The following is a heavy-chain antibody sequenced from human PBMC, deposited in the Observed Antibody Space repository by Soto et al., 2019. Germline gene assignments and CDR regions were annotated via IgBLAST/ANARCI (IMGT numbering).Heavy chain of an antibody. CDR3: ARANYDYIWGSYRSKWKYYFDY. D-gene: IGHD3-16*02. V-gene: IGHV4-59*01. CDR2: IYYSGST. CDR1: GGSISSYY. Sequence: QVQLQESGPGLVKPSETLSLTCTVSGGSISSYYWSWIRQPPGKGLEWIGYIYYSGSTNYNPSLKSRVTISVDTSKNQFSLKLSSVTAADTAVYYCARANYDYIWGSYRSKWKYYFDYWGQGTLVTVSS. J-gene: IGHJ4*02.